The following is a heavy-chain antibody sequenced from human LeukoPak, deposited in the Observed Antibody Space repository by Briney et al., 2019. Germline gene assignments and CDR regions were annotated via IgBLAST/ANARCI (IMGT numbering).Heavy chain of an antibody. CDR2: IPTSGST. V-gene: IGHV4-61*02. J-gene: IGHJ6*03. CDR1: GGFISSGSYY. CDR3: ARDQEAYCSSTSCYEYYYYMDV. Sequence: PSQTLSLTCTVSGGFISSGSYYWTWIRQPAGEGLEWIGRIPTSGSTNYNPSLKSRVTISLDTSKNQFSLNLSSVTAADTAVYYCARDQEAYCSSTSCYEYYYYMDVWGKGTTVTISS. D-gene: IGHD2-2*01.